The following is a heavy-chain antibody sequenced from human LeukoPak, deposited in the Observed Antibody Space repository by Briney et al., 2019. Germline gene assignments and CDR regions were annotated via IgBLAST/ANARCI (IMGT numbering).Heavy chain of an antibody. V-gene: IGHV3-21*01. CDR2: ISSSSSYI. CDR3: ARATGYLSYFDL. CDR1: GFTFSSYS. Sequence: GGSLRLSCAASGFTFSSYSMNWVRQAPGKGLEWVSSISSSSSYIYYADSVKGRLTISRDNAKNSLYLQMNNLRAEDTGVYYCARATGYLSYFDLWGRGTLVTVSS. D-gene: IGHD3-9*01. J-gene: IGHJ2*01.